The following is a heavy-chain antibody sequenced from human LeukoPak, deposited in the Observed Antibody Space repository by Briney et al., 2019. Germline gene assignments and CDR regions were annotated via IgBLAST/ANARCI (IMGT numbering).Heavy chain of an antibody. V-gene: IGHV3-7*04. J-gene: IGHJ6*03. Sequence: PGGSLRLSCEASGLTFNKYWMTWVRQAPGKGLEWVANIKQDGSEKNYVDSVKGRFTISRDNAKNSLSLRMNSLSAEDTAVYYCARGDSGSSTGYYYYYMDVWGKGTTVTISS. CDR3: ARGDSGSSTGYYYYYMDV. CDR2: IKQDGSEK. CDR1: GLTFNKYW. D-gene: IGHD3-10*01.